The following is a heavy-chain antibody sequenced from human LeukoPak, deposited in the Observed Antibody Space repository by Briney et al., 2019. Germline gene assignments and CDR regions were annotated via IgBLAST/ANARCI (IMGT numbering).Heavy chain of an antibody. CDR2: IDPSDSYT. Sequence: GESLRIPCKGSGYSFTSYWISWVRQMPGKGLEWMGRIDPSDSYTNYNPSFQGHVTISADKSISTAYLQWSSLKASDTAMYYCARQGITMVRGVIPNFDYWGQGTLVTVSS. V-gene: IGHV5-10-1*01. D-gene: IGHD3-10*01. CDR1: GYSFTSYW. CDR3: ARQGITMVRGVIPNFDY. J-gene: IGHJ4*02.